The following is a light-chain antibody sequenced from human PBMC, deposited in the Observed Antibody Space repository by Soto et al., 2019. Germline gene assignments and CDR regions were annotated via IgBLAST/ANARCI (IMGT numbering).Light chain of an antibody. Sequence: EIVMTQSPATLSVSPGERATLSCRASQSVSSNLAWYQQKPGQAPRLLIYGASTRATGIPARFSGSGSGTEFTLTISSLQSEDFAVYYCQQSVTFGQGTKVDI. CDR3: QQSVT. J-gene: IGKJ1*01. V-gene: IGKV3-15*01. CDR2: GAS. CDR1: QSVSSN.